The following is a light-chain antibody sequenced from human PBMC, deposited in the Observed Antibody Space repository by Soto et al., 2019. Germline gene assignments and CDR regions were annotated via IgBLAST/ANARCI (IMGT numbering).Light chain of an antibody. Sequence: DIVMTQSPDSLAVSLGERATINCKSSQSVLYSSNNKNYLGWYQQKVGQPPKLLIYWASTRASGVPDRFSGSGSGTYFTLTISSLQAEDVAVYYCQQYYSKPLTFGGGTKVEIK. CDR3: QQYYSKPLT. V-gene: IGKV4-1*01. CDR1: QSVLYSSNNKNY. J-gene: IGKJ4*01. CDR2: WAS.